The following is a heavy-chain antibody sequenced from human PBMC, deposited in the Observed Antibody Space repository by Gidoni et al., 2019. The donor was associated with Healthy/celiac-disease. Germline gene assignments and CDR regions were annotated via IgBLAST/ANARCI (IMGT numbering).Heavy chain of an antibody. CDR2: INHSGST. D-gene: IGHD3-10*01. CDR1: GGSFSGYY. V-gene: IGHV4-34*01. Sequence: QVQLQQWGAGLLKPSETLSLTCAVYGGSFSGYYWSWIRQPPGKGLEWIGEINHSGSTNYNPSLKSRVTISVDTSKNQFSLKLSSVTDADTAVYYCARGNGSGSYQYYFDYWGQGTLVTVSS. CDR3: ARGNGSGSYQYYFDY. J-gene: IGHJ4*02.